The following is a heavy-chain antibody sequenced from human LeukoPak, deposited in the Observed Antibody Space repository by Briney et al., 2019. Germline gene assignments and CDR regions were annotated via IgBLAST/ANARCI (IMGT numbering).Heavy chain of an antibody. CDR1: GFTFRTYA. V-gene: IGHV3-23*01. CDR2: ISGSGNGT. CDR3: AKRTMPAFDS. J-gene: IGHJ4*02. D-gene: IGHD2-2*01. Sequence: GGSLRLSCTASGFTFRTYAMNWVRQAPGKGLEWLSGISGSGNGTYYADSVKGRFIISRDNSKNMVYLQMNSLTVEDTATYYCAKRTMPAFDSWGQGTLLIVSS.